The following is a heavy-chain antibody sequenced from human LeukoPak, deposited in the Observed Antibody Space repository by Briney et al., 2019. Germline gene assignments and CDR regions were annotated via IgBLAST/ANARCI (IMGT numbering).Heavy chain of an antibody. CDR3: ARSRSSGWPDNWFDP. CDR1: GGTFSSYT. V-gene: IGHV1-69*02. Sequence: SVRVSCKASGGTFSSYTISWVRQAPGQGLEWMGRIIPILGIANYAQKFQGRVTITADKSTSTAYMELSSLRSEDTAVYYCARSRSSGWPDNWFDPWGQGTLVTVSS. D-gene: IGHD6-19*01. CDR2: IIPILGIA. J-gene: IGHJ5*02.